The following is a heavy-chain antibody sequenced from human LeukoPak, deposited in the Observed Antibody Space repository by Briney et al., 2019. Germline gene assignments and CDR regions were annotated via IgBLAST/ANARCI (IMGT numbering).Heavy chain of an antibody. CDR3: ATDLVRGVITWFDP. J-gene: IGHJ5*02. V-gene: IGHV1-69*05. D-gene: IGHD3-10*01. CDR2: IIPIFGTA. Sequence: SVKVSCKASGGTFSSYAIGWVRQAPGQGLEWMGRIIPIFGTANYAQKFQGRVTITTDESTSTAYMELSSLRSEDTAVYYCATDLVRGVITWFDPWGQGTLVTVSS. CDR1: GGTFSSYA.